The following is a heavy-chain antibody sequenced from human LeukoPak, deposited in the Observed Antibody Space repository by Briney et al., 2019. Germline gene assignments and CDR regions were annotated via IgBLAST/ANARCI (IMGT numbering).Heavy chain of an antibody. CDR3: ARDHLRTTVVTRYYYYGMDV. CDR1: GGSVSSGSYY. J-gene: IGHJ6*02. Sequence: SETLSLTCTVSGGSVSSGSYYWSWIRQPPGKGLEWIGYIYYSGSTYYNPSLKSRVTISVDTSKNQFSLKLSSVTAADTAVYYCARDHLRTTVVTRYYYYGMDVWGRGTTVTVSS. CDR2: IYYSGST. D-gene: IGHD4-23*01. V-gene: IGHV4-30-4*01.